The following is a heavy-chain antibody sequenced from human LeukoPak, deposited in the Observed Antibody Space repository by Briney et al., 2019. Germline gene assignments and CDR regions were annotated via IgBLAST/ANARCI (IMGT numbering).Heavy chain of an antibody. CDR1: GYTFTSYD. V-gene: IGHV1-8*01. D-gene: IGHD2-2*01. CDR3: ARGSRRAYCSSTSCYYYFDY. J-gene: IGHJ4*02. Sequence: ASVKVSCKASGYTFTSYDINWVRQATGQGLEWMGWMNPNSGNTGYAQKFQGRVTMTRNTSISTAYMELSSLRSEDTAVYYCARGSRRAYCSSTSCYYYFDYWGQGILVTVSS. CDR2: MNPNSGNT.